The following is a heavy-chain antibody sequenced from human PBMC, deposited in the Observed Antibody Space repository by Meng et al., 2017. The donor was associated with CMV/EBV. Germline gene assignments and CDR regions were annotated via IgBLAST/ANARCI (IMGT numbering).Heavy chain of an antibody. CDR2: ISSSNSYI. CDR3: ARGGY. Sequence: LVGSWGGLVEPGVSLRPSCAAFGFTVSTYSMNWVRQAPGQGLEWVSSISSSNSYIYYADSVKGRFTISRDNAQNSLYLQMNSLRAEDTAVYYCARGGYWGQGTLVTVSS. J-gene: IGHJ4*02. CDR1: GFTVSTYS. V-gene: IGHV3-21*01.